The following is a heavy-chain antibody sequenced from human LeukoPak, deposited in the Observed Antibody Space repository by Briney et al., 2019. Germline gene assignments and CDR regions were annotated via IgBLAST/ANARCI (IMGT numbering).Heavy chain of an antibody. CDR3: ARAGGPTRLYCSGGSCYFGY. J-gene: IGHJ4*02. V-gene: IGHV4-34*01. Sequence: SETLSLTCAVYGGSFSGYYWSWIRQPPGKGLEWIGEINHSGSTNYNPSLKSRVTISVDTSKDQFSLKLSSVTAADTAVYYCARAGGPTRLYCSGGSCYFGYWGQGTLVTVSS. CDR1: GGSFSGYY. CDR2: INHSGST. D-gene: IGHD2-15*01.